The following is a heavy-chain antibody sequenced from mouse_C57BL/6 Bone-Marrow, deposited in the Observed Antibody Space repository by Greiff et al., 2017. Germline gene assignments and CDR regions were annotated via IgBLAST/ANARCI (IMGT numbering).Heavy chain of an antibody. CDR1: GYTFTDYE. CDR3: TRYDWYYFDY. V-gene: IGHV1-15*01. CDR2: IDPETGGT. J-gene: IGHJ2*01. Sequence: QVQLQQSGAELVRPGASVTLSCKASGYTFTDYEMHWVKQTPVHGLEWIGAIDPETGGTAYNQKFKGKAILTADKSSSTAYMELRSLTSEDSAVYYCTRYDWYYFDYWGQGTTLTVSS. D-gene: IGHD2-13*01.